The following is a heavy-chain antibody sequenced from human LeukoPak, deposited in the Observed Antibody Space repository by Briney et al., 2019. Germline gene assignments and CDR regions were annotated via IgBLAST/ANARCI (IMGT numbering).Heavy chain of an antibody. Sequence: GGSLRLSCAASGFTFSSYAMSWVRQAPGKGLEWVSAISGSGGTTYYADSVKGRFTISIDNSKNTLYLQMNSLRAEDTAVYYCAKIYIAVADSSRFDYWGQGILVTVSS. CDR2: ISGSGGTT. V-gene: IGHV3-23*01. D-gene: IGHD6-19*01. CDR1: GFTFSSYA. J-gene: IGHJ4*02. CDR3: AKIYIAVADSSRFDY.